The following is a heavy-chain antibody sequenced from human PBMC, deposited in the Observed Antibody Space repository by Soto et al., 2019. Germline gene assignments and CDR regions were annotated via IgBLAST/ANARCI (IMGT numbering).Heavy chain of an antibody. CDR1: GGTFSSYA. Sequence: QVQLVQSGAEVKKPGSSVKVSCKASGGTFSSYAISWVRQAPGQGLEWMGGIIPIFGTANYAQKFHGRVTITADEPTSTAYMELSSLRSEDTAVYYCARAKPPIYCSSTSCYELLYYYYGMDVWGQGTTVTVSS. D-gene: IGHD2-2*01. CDR2: IIPIFGTA. CDR3: ARAKPPIYCSSTSCYELLYYYYGMDV. V-gene: IGHV1-69*01. J-gene: IGHJ6*02.